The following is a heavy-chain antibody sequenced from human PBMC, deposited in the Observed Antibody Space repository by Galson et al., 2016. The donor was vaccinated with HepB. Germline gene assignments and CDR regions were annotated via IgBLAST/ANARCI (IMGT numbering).Heavy chain of an antibody. CDR1: GGSFSSSA. J-gene: IGHJ5*02. D-gene: IGHD2-15*01. Sequence: SVKVSCKASGGSFSSSAITWVRQAPGQGPEWMGGTIPVFGTPKYAQRFQGRITIIADESTNTVSLELSSLRSEDTAVYYCARYRGYCSGGSCYTRTFDPWGQGTLVTVSS. CDR2: TIPVFGTP. CDR3: ARYRGYCSGGSCYTRTFDP. V-gene: IGHV1-69*13.